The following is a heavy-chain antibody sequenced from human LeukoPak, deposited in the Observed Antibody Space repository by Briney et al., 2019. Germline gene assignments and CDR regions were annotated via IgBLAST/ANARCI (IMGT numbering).Heavy chain of an antibody. CDR3: AKDSGGSVLED. J-gene: IGHJ4*01. CDR2: MSYDGSNK. CDR1: GFIFSGSV. V-gene: IGHV3-30*18. Sequence: GGSLRLSCAASGFIFSGSVMHWVRQAPGKGLEWLAVMSYDGSNKYYGDSVKGRFTISRDNSENTLYLHMNSLRHDDTAAYYCAKDSGGSVLEDWGHGSLVIVSS. D-gene: IGHD2-15*01.